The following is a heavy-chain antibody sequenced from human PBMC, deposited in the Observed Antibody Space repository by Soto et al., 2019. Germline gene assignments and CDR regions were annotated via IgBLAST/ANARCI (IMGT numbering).Heavy chain of an antibody. J-gene: IGHJ4*02. D-gene: IGHD4-17*01. Sequence: SETLSLTCTVSGGPISSGGYSWSWIPQPPGKGLEWIGEINHSGSTNYNPSLESRVTISVDTSKNRFSLKVSSVTAADTAVYYCARDLNYGGTFDYWGQGTLVTVSS. CDR2: INHSGST. CDR1: GGPISSGGYS. CDR3: ARDLNYGGTFDY. V-gene: IGHV4-61*08.